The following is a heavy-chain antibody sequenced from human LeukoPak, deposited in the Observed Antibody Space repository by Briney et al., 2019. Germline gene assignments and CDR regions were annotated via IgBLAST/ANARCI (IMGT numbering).Heavy chain of an antibody. CDR2: MNPNSGNT. D-gene: IGHD6-19*01. CDR1: GYTFTSCG. CDR3: TRGSSGRRDN. V-gene: IGHV1-8*01. J-gene: IGHJ4*02. Sequence: AASVKVSCKASGYTFTSCGINWVRQATGQGLEWMGWMNPNSGNTGYGQSFQGRITMTRGISIGTAYMELSNLTSEDTAIYYCTRGSSGRRDNWGQGTLVTVSA.